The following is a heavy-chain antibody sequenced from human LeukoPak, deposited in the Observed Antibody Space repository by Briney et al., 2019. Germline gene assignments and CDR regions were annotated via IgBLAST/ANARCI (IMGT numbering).Heavy chain of an antibody. Sequence: SVKVSCKASGGTFSSYAISWVRQAPGQGLEWMGRIIPILGIANYAQKFQGRVTITADKSTSTAYMELSSLRSEDTAVYYCARDMTTVTMPRQQYYYYGMDFWGQGTTVTVSS. J-gene: IGHJ6*02. CDR3: ARDMTTVTMPRQQYYYYGMDF. CDR2: IIPILGIA. D-gene: IGHD4-17*01. V-gene: IGHV1-69*04. CDR1: GGTFSSYA.